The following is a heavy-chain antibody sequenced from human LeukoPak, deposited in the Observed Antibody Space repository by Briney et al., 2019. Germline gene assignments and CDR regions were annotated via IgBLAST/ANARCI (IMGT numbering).Heavy chain of an antibody. Sequence: PGGSLRLSCAASGFTFSSYGMHWVRQAPGKGLEWVAFIRYDGSNKYYADSVKGRFTISRDNSKNTLYLQMNSLRAEDTAVYYCAKGRIRYCSGGSCYGGGSDYWGQGTLVTVSS. D-gene: IGHD2-15*01. CDR2: IRYDGSNK. CDR1: GFTFSSYG. J-gene: IGHJ4*02. V-gene: IGHV3-30*02. CDR3: AKGRIRYCSGGSCYGGGSDY.